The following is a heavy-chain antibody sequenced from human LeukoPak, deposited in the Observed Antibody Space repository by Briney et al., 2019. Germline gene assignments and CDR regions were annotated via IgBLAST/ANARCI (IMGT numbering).Heavy chain of an antibody. CDR3: ANYGRHFAS. CDR2: ISGSGDTT. Sequence: GGSLRLSCAVSGFTFSNYAISWVRQAPGKGLEWVSSISGSGDTTYYADPVKGRFTISRDNSKNTLYLQMNSLRAEDTAVYYCANYGRHFASWGQGTLVTVSP. J-gene: IGHJ4*02. V-gene: IGHV3-23*01. CDR1: GFTFSNYA. D-gene: IGHD4-17*01.